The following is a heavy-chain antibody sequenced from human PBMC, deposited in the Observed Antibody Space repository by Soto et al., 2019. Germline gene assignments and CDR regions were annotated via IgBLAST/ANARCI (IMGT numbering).Heavy chain of an antibody. CDR3: ARDAIFGVVIIPGYYGMDV. Sequence: GASVKVSCKASGYTFTIYYMHWVRQAPGQGLEWMGIINPSGGSTSYAQKFQGRVTMTRDTSTSTVYMELSSLRSEDTAVYYCARDAIFGVVIIPGYYGMDVWGQGTTVTVSS. CDR2: INPSGGST. CDR1: GYTFTIYY. V-gene: IGHV1-46*01. D-gene: IGHD3-3*01. J-gene: IGHJ6*02.